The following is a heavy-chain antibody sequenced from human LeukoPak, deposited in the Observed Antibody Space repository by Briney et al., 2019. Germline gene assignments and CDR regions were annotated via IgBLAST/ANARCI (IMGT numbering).Heavy chain of an antibody. CDR2: INPNSGGT. Sequence: ASVKVSRNASGYTFPGYYMHWVRQAPGQGLKWMGWINPNSGGTNYAQKFQGRVTMTRDTSISTAYMELSRLRSDDTAVYYCARDKGYCSSTSCLVLDYWGQGTLVTVSS. CDR1: GYTFPGYY. J-gene: IGHJ4*02. CDR3: ARDKGYCSSTSCLVLDY. V-gene: IGHV1-2*02. D-gene: IGHD2-2*01.